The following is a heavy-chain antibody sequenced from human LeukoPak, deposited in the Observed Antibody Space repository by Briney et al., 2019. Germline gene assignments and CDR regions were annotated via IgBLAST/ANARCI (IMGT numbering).Heavy chain of an antibody. CDR1: GFTFSSYA. J-gene: IGHJ6*02. D-gene: IGHD3-10*01. CDR2: ISYDGSNK. CDR3: ASSYYYGSGRLYYSYYYYGMDV. Sequence: GGSLRLSCAASGFTFSSYAMHWVRQAPGKGLEWVAVISYDGSNKYYADSVKGRFTISRDNSKNTLYLQMNSLRAEDTAVYYCASSYYYGSGRLYYSYYYYGMDVWGQGTTVTVSS. V-gene: IGHV3-30-3*01.